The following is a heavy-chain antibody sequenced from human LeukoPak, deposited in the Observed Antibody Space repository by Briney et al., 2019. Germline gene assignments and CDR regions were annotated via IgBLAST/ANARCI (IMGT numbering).Heavy chain of an antibody. D-gene: IGHD2-2*02. CDR2: ISFDGSDA. J-gene: IGHJ4*02. CDR1: GFTFSGFW. Sequence: PGGSLRLSCAASGFTFSGFWMHWVRQAPGKGLVWVSCISFDGSDATYADSVKGRFTISRDNAKNTLHLQMDSLTVEDTAVYYCARVGRAFGYYSSTGCYNDYWGQGTLVTVSS. CDR3: ARVGRAFGYYSSTGCYNDY. V-gene: IGHV3-74*01.